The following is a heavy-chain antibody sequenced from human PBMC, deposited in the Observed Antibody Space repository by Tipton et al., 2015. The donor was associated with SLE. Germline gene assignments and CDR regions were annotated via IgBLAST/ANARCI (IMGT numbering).Heavy chain of an antibody. CDR3: ARDREMAGAFDI. V-gene: IGHV4-39*07. J-gene: IGHJ3*02. Sequence: TLSLTCTVSGGSISSSSYYWGWIRQPPGKGLEWIGSIYYSGSTYYNPSLKSRVTISVDTSKNQFSLKLTSVTAADTAVFYCARDREMAGAFDIWGQGTMVTVSS. D-gene: IGHD5-24*01. CDR1: GGSISSSSYY. CDR2: IYYSGST.